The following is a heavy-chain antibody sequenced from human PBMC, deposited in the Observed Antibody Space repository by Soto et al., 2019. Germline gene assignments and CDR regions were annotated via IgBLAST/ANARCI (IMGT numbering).Heavy chain of an antibody. J-gene: IGHJ6*02. CDR3: AKVVYSYGYFYYGMDV. CDR2: ISGSGGST. CDR1: GFTFSSYA. Sequence: GGSLRLSCAASGFTFSSYAMSWVRQAPGKGLEWVSAISGSGGSTYYADSVKGRFTISRDNSKNTLYLQMNSLRVEDTAVYYCAKVVYSYGYFYYGMDVWGQGTTVTVSS. D-gene: IGHD5-18*01. V-gene: IGHV3-23*01.